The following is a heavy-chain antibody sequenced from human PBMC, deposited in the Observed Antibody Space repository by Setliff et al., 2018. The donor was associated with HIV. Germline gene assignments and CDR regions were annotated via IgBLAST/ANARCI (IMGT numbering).Heavy chain of an antibody. CDR3: ARGVLITKRVTQTGGYYYYTDV. CDR1: GYSINTAYY. V-gene: IGHV4-38-2*01. CDR2: LYYRGTT. Sequence: SETLSLTCSVSGYSINTAYYWGWIRQSPGKGLEWIGSLYYRGTTYYNPSLKSRVTISTGTSNHQFSLTLSPVTAADTAVYYCARGVLITKRVTQTGGYYYYTDVWGKGTTVTVSS. J-gene: IGHJ6*03. D-gene: IGHD2-21*02.